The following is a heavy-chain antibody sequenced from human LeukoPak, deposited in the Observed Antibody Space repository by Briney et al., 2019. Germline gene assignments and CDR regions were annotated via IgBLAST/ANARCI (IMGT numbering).Heavy chain of an antibody. CDR1: DFSFSSYA. CDR3: ARAGGSTVSHSDY. Sequence: GGSLRLSCAASDFSFSSYAMHWVCQAPGKGLEWVSSISSSTSYIYYADSVKGRFTISKDNAKNSLYLQMNSLRAEDTAVYYCARAGGSTVSHSDYWGQGTLVTVSS. D-gene: IGHD4-17*01. CDR2: ISSSTSYI. V-gene: IGHV3-21*01. J-gene: IGHJ4*02.